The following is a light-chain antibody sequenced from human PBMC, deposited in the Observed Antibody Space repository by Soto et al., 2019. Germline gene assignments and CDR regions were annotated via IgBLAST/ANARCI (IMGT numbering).Light chain of an antibody. Sequence: DIQMTQSPSSLSASVGDRVTITWRASQSIRKHLNWYQLTPGKAPKVLIYAASTLQGGIQSRFGGTGSVTYFTLSINSLQPEDFATYCCQQSFSAPFTFRPGTKVDI. CDR2: AAS. J-gene: IGKJ3*01. CDR3: QQSFSAPFT. CDR1: QSIRKH. V-gene: IGKV1-39*01.